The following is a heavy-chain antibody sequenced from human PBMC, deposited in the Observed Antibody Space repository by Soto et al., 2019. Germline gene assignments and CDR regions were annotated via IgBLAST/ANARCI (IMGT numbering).Heavy chain of an antibody. V-gene: IGHV4-30-4*01. J-gene: IGHJ4*02. D-gene: IGHD3-10*02. Sequence: SETLSLTCTVSGGSISSGDYYWSWIRQPPGKGLEWIGYIYYSGSTYYNPSLKSRVTISVDTSKNQFSLKLSSVTAADTAMYYCARRFTMYGEFDYWGQGTLVTVSS. CDR2: IYYSGST. CDR3: ARRFTMYGEFDY. CDR1: GGSISSGDYY.